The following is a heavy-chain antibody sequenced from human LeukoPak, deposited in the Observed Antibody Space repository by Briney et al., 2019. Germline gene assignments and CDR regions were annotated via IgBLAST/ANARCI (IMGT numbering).Heavy chain of an antibody. D-gene: IGHD3-22*01. CDR1: GYTFTSYG. CDR2: ISAYNGNT. Sequence: AASVKVSCKASGYTFTSYGISWVRQAPGQGLEWMGWISAYNGNTNYAQKLQGRVTMATDTSTSTAYMELRSLRSDDTAVYYCARGHYDSSGYYEDAFDIWGQGTMVTVSS. J-gene: IGHJ3*02. V-gene: IGHV1-18*01. CDR3: ARGHYDSSGYYEDAFDI.